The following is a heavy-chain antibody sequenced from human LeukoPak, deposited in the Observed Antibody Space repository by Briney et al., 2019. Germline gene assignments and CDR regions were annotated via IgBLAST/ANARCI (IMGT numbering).Heavy chain of an antibody. Sequence: TPSETLSLTCTVSGGSINSGTFYWGWIRQPPGKGLERIGSMYYDGSSYYNPSLKSRVTTSVDTSKNQFSLKLTSVTAADTAVYFCARRSDSGSDDGEDYFDYWGQGTLVTVSS. D-gene: IGHD1-26*01. CDR3: ARRSDSGSDDGEDYFDY. J-gene: IGHJ4*02. V-gene: IGHV4-39*01. CDR1: GGSINSGTFY. CDR2: MYYDGSS.